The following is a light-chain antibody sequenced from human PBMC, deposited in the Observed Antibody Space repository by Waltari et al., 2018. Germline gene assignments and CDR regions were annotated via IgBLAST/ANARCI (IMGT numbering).Light chain of an antibody. CDR1: HSVNTY. CDR2: GAY. V-gene: IGKV3-20*01. J-gene: IGKJ1*01. CDR3: QHHVRLPAT. Sequence: CRASHSVNTYLAWYQQKPGQAPRLLIYGAYTRAAGIPDRFSGSGSGTDFSLTISRLEAEDFAVYYCQHHVRLPATFGQGTKVEIK.